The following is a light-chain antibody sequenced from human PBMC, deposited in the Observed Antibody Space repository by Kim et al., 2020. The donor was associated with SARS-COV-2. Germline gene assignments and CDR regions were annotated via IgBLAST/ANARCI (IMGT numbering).Light chain of an antibody. Sequence: DIQMTQSPSTLSASVGDRVTITCRASQSISSWLAWYQQKPGKAPKLLIYKASSLESGVPSRFSGSGSGTEFTLTISSLQPDDFATYYCKQYNSYSLTFGQGTQLEIK. CDR2: KAS. CDR3: KQYNSYSLT. CDR1: QSISSW. V-gene: IGKV1-5*03. J-gene: IGKJ5*01.